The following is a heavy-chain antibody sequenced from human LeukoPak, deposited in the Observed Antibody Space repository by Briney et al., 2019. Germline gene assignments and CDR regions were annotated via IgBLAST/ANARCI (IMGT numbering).Heavy chain of an antibody. CDR2: IYPGDSDT. J-gene: IGHJ4*02. V-gene: IGHV5-51*01. Sequence: GESLKISCKGSGYSFTSYWIGWVRQMPGKGLEWMGIIYPGDSDTRYSPSFQGQATISADKSISTAYLQWSSLKASDTAMYYCVRQGDNYYDSSGYYPLDYWGQGTLVTVSS. CDR1: GYSFTSYW. CDR3: VRQGDNYYDSSGYYPLDY. D-gene: IGHD3-22*01.